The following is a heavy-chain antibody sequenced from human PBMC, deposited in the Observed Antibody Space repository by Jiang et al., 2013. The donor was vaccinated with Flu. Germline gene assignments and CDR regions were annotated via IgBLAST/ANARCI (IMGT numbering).Heavy chain of an antibody. Sequence: GLVKPSQTLSLTCTVSGGSISSGGYYWSWIRQHPGKGLEWIGYIYYSGSTYYNPSLKSRVTISVDTSKNQFSLKLSSVTAADTAVYYCARVGSGYSDAFDIWGQGTMVTVSS. CDR2: IYYSGST. CDR1: GGSISSGGYY. J-gene: IGHJ3*02. CDR3: ARVGSGYSDAFDI. D-gene: IGHD3-22*01. V-gene: IGHV4-31*03.